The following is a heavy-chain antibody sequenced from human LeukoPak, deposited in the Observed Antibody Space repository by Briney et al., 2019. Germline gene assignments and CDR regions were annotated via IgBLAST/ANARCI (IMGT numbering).Heavy chain of an antibody. V-gene: IGHV3-23*01. J-gene: IGHJ4*02. CDR1: RFTFSSYA. CDR2: ISGSGGST. D-gene: IGHD6-6*01. CDR3: AKDRPIIAARREGNSLDY. Sequence: GGSLRLSCAASRFTFSSYAMSWVRQAPGKGLEWVSAISGSGGSTYYADSVKGRFTISRDNSKNTLYLQMNSLRAEDTAVYYCAKDRPIIAARREGNSLDYWGQGTLVTVSS.